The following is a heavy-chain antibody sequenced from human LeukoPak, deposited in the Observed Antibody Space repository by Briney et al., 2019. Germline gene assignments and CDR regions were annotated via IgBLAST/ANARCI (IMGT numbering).Heavy chain of an antibody. CDR1: GGSISSGTYF. CDR3: ARHTLPVGEMATIIGAFDI. D-gene: IGHD5-24*01. Sequence: PSQTLSLTCTVSGGSISSGTYFWSWIRQPPGKGLEWIGSIYYSGSTYYNPSLKSRVTISVDTSKNQFSLKLSSVTAADTAVYYCARHTLPVGEMATIIGAFDIWGQGTMVTVSS. V-gene: IGHV4-39*01. CDR2: IYYSGST. J-gene: IGHJ3*02.